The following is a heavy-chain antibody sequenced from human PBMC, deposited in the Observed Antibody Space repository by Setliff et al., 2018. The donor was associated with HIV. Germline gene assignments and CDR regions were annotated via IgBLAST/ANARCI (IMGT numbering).Heavy chain of an antibody. CDR3: AKGGTFFQH. Sequence: SGSYSMSWVRQAPGKGPEWVSSIRATGTIADYTDSVKGRFTISRDNSKNTVHLDMNTLRADDTAVYYCAKGGTFFQHWGQGTLVTVSS. J-gene: IGHJ1*01. D-gene: IGHD3-16*01. V-gene: IGHV3-23*01. CDR2: IRATGTIA. CDR1: SGSYS.